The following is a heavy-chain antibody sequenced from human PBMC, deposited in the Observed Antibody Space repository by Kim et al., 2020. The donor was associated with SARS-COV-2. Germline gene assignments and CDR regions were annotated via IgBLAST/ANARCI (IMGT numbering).Heavy chain of an antibody. J-gene: IGHJ6*02. CDR3: AKAWLTKETMDV. CDR2: ITGSGSNT. D-gene: IGHD3-22*01. CDR1: GFTFTNYA. Sequence: GGSLRLSCAASGFTFTNYAMNWVRLAPGKGLEWVSLITGSGSNTYYADSVKGRFTISRDNSKNTLYLQMNSLRDEDTAIYYCAKAWLTKETMDVWGQGTTVTVSS. V-gene: IGHV3-23*01.